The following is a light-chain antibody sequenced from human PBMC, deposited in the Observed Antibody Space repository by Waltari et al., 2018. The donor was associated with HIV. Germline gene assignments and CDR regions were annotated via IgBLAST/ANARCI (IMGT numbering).Light chain of an antibody. Sequence: DILLTQSPDSLAVSLGGRATLTCTATQSVSYNSNSKNYLSWYQQRPGQPPKLLIYWASTRESGVPDRFSGSASGTDFTLTISGLQAEDVAVYYCHQYYTTPWAFGQGTKVEIK. V-gene: IGKV4-1*01. CDR3: HQYYTTPWA. J-gene: IGKJ1*01. CDR2: WAS. CDR1: QSVSYNSNSKNY.